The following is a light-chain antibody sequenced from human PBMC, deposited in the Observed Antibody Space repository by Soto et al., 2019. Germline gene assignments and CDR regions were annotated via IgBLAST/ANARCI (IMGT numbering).Light chain of an antibody. V-gene: IGLV4-69*01. CDR3: QTWDTGISV. J-gene: IGLJ2*01. CDR1: SGHNTYA. CDR2: VNSDGSH. Sequence: QLVLTQSPSASASLGASVKLTCTLSSGHNTYAIAWHQQQPEKGPRYLMKVNSDGSHSKGGGIPDRFSGSRSGAERYLTISSLQSEDEADYYCQTWDTGISVFGGGTKLTVL.